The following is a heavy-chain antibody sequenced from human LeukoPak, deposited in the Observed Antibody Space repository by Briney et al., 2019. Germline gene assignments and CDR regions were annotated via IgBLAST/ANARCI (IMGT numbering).Heavy chain of an antibody. Sequence: PGESLRLSCAGSGFSFSSYAMHWVRQAPGKGLQWVAYISCDGSNKYYADSVKGRFTISRDNSKSTLYLQMNSLRAEDTAVYYCAKSFLLLWLVEHWGQGTLVTVSS. V-gene: IGHV3-30-3*01. CDR3: AKSFLLLWLVEH. J-gene: IGHJ4*02. CDR2: ISCDGSNK. D-gene: IGHD5-18*01. CDR1: GFSFSSYA.